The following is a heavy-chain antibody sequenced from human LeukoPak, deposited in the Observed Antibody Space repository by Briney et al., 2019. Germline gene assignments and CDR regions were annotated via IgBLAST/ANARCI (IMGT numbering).Heavy chain of an antibody. CDR1: GFTFRNFA. D-gene: IGHD2-2*02. CDR3: VSTPAIRRLNF. CDR2: ISSVTSAI. V-gene: IGHV3-48*04. J-gene: IGHJ4*02. Sequence: GGSLRLSCRASGFTFRNFAMVWVRQAPGGGLQWIAYISSVTSAIHYANSMKGRFTMSRDSAKNSVYLQMNSLRTEDTAMYFCVSTPAIRRLNFWGQGTLVTVSS.